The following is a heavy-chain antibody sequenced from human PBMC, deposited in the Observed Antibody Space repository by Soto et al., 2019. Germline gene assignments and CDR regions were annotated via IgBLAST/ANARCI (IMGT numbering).Heavy chain of an antibody. CDR1: GGPTSASY. Sequence: SETLSLTCTVSGGPTSASYWNWIRQPPGKGLEWIGYIYYSGSTNYNPSLKSRVTMSVDTPKNQFSLKLSSVTAADTAVYYCARRGYGPGFPYYYGMDVWGQGTTVTVSS. CDR3: ARRGYGPGFPYYYGMDV. V-gene: IGHV4-59*01. D-gene: IGHD3-10*01. CDR2: IYYSGST. J-gene: IGHJ6*02.